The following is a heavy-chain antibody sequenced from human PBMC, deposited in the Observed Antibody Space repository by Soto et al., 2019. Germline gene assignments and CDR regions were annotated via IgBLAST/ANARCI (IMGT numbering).Heavy chain of an antibody. CDR1: GFTFSSYG. V-gene: IGHV3-30*03. CDR2: ISYDGSNK. J-gene: IGHJ5*01. CDR3: ARISRGNWFDS. Sequence: PGGSLRLSCAASGFTFSSYGMHWVRQAPGKGLEWVAVISYDGSNKYYADSVKGRFTISRDNSKNTLYLQMNSLRAEDTAVYYCARISRGNWFDSWGQGTLVTVSS. D-gene: IGHD3-10*01.